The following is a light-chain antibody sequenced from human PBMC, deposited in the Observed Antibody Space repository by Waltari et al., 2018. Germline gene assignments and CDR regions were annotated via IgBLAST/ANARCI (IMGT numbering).Light chain of an antibody. CDR3: SQTSQFPLT. V-gene: IGKV2-24*01. J-gene: IGKJ1*01. CDR1: QSLVHFDGNTY. Sequence: EIVMTQTPLSLPVTLGQPASISRRSSQSLVHFDGNTYLNWLHQRPGQPPRLILYEISKRVSGVPDSVSGSGAGTDFTLEITRVEPDDVGIYYCSQTSQFPLTFGQGTRVEIK. CDR2: EIS.